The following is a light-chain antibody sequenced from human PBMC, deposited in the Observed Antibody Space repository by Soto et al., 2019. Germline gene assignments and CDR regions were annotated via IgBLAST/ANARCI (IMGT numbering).Light chain of an antibody. CDR3: QQYGGSFT. V-gene: IGKV3-20*01. J-gene: IGKJ5*01. Sequence: EIVLTQSPGTLSLSPGERATLSCRASQSVSSSYLAWYQQKLGQAPRLLIYGASSRATGIPDRFSGSGSGTDFTLTISRLEPEDFAVYYCQQYGGSFTFGQGTRLEIK. CDR2: GAS. CDR1: QSVSSSY.